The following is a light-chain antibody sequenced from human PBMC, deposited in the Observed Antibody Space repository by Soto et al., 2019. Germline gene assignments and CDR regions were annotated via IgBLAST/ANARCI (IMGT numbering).Light chain of an antibody. CDR2: AVS. CDR1: SSDVGGYNY. V-gene: IGLV2-14*01. J-gene: IGLJ2*01. Sequence: QSVLTQPASVSGSPGQSITISCTGTSSDVGGYNYVSWYQQHPGKAPKLMIYAVSTRPSGVSNRFSGSKSGNTASLTISGLQAEDEADYYCSSYTSSSTLGFGGGTKLTVL. CDR3: SSYTSSSTLG.